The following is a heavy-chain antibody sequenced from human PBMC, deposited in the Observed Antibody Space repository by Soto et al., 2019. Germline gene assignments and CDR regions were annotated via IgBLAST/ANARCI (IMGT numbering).Heavy chain of an antibody. V-gene: IGHV3-30-3*01. Sequence: GGSLRLSCAASGFTFSSYAMHWVRQAPGKGLEWVAVISYDGSNKYYADSVKGRFTISRDNSKNTLYLQMNSLRAEDTAVYYCARWLDYYGSGSLEGMEVWGQGTTVTVSS. D-gene: IGHD3-10*01. J-gene: IGHJ6*02. CDR3: ARWLDYYGSGSLEGMEV. CDR1: GFTFSSYA. CDR2: ISYDGSNK.